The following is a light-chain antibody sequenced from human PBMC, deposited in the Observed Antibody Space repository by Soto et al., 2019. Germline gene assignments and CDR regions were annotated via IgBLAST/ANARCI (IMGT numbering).Light chain of an antibody. Sequence: QSVLTQPASVSGSPGQSITISCTGTSSDLGAYNSVSWYQQHPGKAPKLIIYEVTNRPSGVSHRFSGSKSGSTASLTISGLQPEDEADYYCNSFTTGSTWVFGGGTKLTVL. CDR2: EVT. J-gene: IGLJ3*02. V-gene: IGLV2-14*01. CDR1: SSDLGAYNS. CDR3: NSFTTGSTWV.